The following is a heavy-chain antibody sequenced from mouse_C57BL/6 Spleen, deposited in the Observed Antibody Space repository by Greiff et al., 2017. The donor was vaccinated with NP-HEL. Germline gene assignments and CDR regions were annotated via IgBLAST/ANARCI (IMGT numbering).Heavy chain of an antibody. CDR1: GFTFSSYG. J-gene: IGHJ2*01. CDR3: ARHNLDY. Sequence: DVHLVESGGDLVKPGGSLKLSCAASGFTFSSYGMSWVRPTPDKRLEWVATISSGGSYTYYPDSVKGRFTISRDNAKNTLYLQMSSLKSEDTAMYYCARHNLDYWGQGTTLTVSS. V-gene: IGHV5-6*01. CDR2: ISSGGSYT.